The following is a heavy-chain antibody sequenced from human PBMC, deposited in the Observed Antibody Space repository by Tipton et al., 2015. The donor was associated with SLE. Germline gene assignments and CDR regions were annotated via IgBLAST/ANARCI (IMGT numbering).Heavy chain of an antibody. CDR3: TTGRTL. J-gene: IGHJ3*01. V-gene: IGHV3-7*01. CDR2: IKQDGSEK. CDR1: GITFSRYW. D-gene: IGHD3/OR15-3a*01. Sequence: SLRLSCAASGITFSRYWMSWVRQAPGKGLEWVANIKQDGSEKYYVDSVKGRFTISRDNAKNSLYLQMNSLRAEDTAVYYCTTGRTLWGQGTLVSVSS.